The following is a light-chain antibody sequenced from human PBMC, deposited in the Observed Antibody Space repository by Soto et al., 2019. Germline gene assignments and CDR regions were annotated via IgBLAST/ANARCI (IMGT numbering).Light chain of an antibody. Sequence: EIVLTQSPGTLSLSPGERATLSCRASQSVSSNYLAWYHQKPGQAPRLLISGASNRATGIPARFSGSGSGTDFTLTISRLEPEDFAVYYCQQYGTSPPITFGQGTRLEIK. CDR2: GAS. CDR3: QQYGTSPPIT. CDR1: QSVSSNY. V-gene: IGKV3-20*01. J-gene: IGKJ5*01.